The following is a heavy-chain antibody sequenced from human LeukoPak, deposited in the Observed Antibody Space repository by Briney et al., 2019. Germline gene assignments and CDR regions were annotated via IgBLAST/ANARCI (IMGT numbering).Heavy chain of an antibody. D-gene: IGHD4-17*01. CDR3: ARDSEIIYGDYGY. J-gene: IGHJ4*02. CDR1: GFTFSTYW. V-gene: IGHV3-7*01. Sequence: QPGGSLRLSCAASGFTFSTYWMSWVRQAPGKGLEWVANIKQDGSEKYYVDSVKGRFTISRDNAKNSLYLQMNSLRAEDTAVYYCARDSEIIYGDYGYWGQGTLVTVS. CDR2: IKQDGSEK.